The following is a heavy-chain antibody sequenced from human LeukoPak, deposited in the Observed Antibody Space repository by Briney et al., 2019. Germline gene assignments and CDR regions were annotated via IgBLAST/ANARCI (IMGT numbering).Heavy chain of an antibody. CDR1: GYTFTTYG. Sequence: ASVKVSCKASGYTFTTYGISWVRQAPGQGLEWTGWISAYNGNTNYAQKLQGRVTMTTDTSTKTAYMELRSLRSDDTAVYYCASGYCSGGSCYGLLDYWGQGTLVIVSS. CDR2: ISAYNGNT. J-gene: IGHJ4*02. D-gene: IGHD2-15*01. V-gene: IGHV1-18*01. CDR3: ASGYCSGGSCYGLLDY.